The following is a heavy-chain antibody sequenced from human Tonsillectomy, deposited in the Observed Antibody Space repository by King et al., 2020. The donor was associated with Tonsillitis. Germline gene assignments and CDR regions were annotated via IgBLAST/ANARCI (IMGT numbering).Heavy chain of an antibody. Sequence: QLVQSGAEVKKPGSSVKVSCKAYGATFSTYAISWVRQAPGQGLEWMGGIIPIFGTATYAQKFLGRVAINADESTSTVYMELISLRSEDTAIYYCAGNGGHRSGRLRYYGMDVWGQGTTVTVSS. CDR1: GATFSTYA. V-gene: IGHV1-69*01. J-gene: IGHJ6*02. CDR2: IIPIFGTA. D-gene: IGHD6-19*01. CDR3: AGNGGHRSGRLRYYGMDV.